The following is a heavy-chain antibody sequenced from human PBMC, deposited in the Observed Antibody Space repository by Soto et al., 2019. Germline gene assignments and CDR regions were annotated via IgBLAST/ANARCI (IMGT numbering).Heavy chain of an antibody. V-gene: IGHV4-34*01. J-gene: IGHJ5*02. CDR1: GGSLSGYY. D-gene: IGHD2-8*01. CDR3: ARCLHCSNGGRFDP. CDR2: INHSGST. Sequence: SETLSLTCAVYGGSLSGYYWSWIRQPPGKGLEWIGEINHSGSTNYNPSLKSRVTISVDTSKNQLSLKLTSVTAADTAVYYCARCLHCSNGGRFDPWGQGALVTVSS.